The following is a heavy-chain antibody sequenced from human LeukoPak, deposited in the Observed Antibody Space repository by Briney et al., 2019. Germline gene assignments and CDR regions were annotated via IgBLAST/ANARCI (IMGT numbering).Heavy chain of an antibody. Sequence: GGSLRLSCAASGFTFSSYAMSWVRQAPGKGLEWVSAISGSGGSTYYADSVKGRFTISRDNSKNTLYLQMNSLRAEDTAVYYCAKEGPEYDFWSGYSDYWGQGTLVTVSS. CDR3: AKEGPEYDFWSGYSDY. V-gene: IGHV3-23*01. CDR1: GFTFSSYA. CDR2: ISGSGGST. J-gene: IGHJ4*02. D-gene: IGHD3-3*01.